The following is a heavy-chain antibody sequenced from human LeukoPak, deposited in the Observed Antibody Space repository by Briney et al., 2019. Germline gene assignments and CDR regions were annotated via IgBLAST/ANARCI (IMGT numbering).Heavy chain of an antibody. CDR3: ARGGAVGYYYDSSGYLD. Sequence: GASVKVSCKASGYTFTSYDINWVRQAPGQGLEWMGWINPNSGGTNYAQKFQGRVTMTRDTSISTAYMELSRLRSDDTAVYYCARGGAVGYYYDSSGYLDWGQGTLVTVSS. CDR2: INPNSGGT. D-gene: IGHD3-22*01. CDR1: GYTFTSYD. J-gene: IGHJ4*02. V-gene: IGHV1-2*02.